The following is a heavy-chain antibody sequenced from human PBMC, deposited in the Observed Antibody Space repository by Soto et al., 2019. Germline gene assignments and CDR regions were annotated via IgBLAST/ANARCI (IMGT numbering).Heavy chain of an antibody. D-gene: IGHD2-15*01. V-gene: IGHV3-7*03. CDR2: IKQDGSEK. CDR3: VRVPLVASAAAPRGWFDP. Sequence: GGSLRLSCAASGFTFSSYWMSWVRQAPGKGLEWVANIKQDGSEKYYVDSVKGRFTISRDDSKNSLYLQMNSLETEDTAVYYCVRVPLVASAAAPRGWFDPWSQGTLVTVSS. CDR1: GFTFSSYW. J-gene: IGHJ5*02.